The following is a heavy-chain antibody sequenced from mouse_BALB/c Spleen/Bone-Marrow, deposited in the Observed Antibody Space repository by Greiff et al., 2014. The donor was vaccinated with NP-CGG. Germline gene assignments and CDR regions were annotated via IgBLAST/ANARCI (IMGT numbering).Heavy chain of an antibody. D-gene: IGHD2-1*01. CDR3: ARYGNYVFSY. CDR1: GYTFXXXX. V-gene: IGHV1-4*01. Sequence: ELAKPGASVKMSCKASGYTFXXXXXXWVXXXXXXXXXWIGYINPSTGYTEYNQKFKDKATLTADKSSSTAYMQLSSLTSEDSAVYYCARYGNYVFSYWGQGTLVTVSA. CDR2: INPSTGYT. J-gene: IGHJ3*01.